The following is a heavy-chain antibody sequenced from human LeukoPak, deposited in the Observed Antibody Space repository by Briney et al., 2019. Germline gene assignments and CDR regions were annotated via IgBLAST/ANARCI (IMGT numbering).Heavy chain of an antibody. D-gene: IGHD6-19*01. CDR2: IYQSGST. V-gene: IGHV4-30-2*01. J-gene: IGHJ2*01. CDR1: GGSISSGGYS. CDR3: AKTVAGYWYFDL. Sequence: SETLSLTCAVSGGSISSGGYSWSWIRQPPGKGLEWIGYIYQSGSTYYNPSLKSRVTISVDRSKNQFSLKLNSVTAADTAVYYCAKTVAGYWYFDLWGRGTLVTVSS.